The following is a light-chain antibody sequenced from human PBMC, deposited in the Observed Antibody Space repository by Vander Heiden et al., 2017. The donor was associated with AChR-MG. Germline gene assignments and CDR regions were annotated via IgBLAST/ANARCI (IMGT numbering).Light chain of an antibody. J-gene: IGKJ1*01. CDR3: QQSYNTPPCT. Sequence: DIQMTQSPSSLSASVGDRVTITCRASQSISSYLNWYQQKPGKAPKLLIISASSLQSGVPSRFSGSGSGTDFTLTISSLQPEDFATYYCQQSYNTPPCTFGQGTKVEIK. V-gene: IGKV1-39*01. CDR1: QSISSY. CDR2: SAS.